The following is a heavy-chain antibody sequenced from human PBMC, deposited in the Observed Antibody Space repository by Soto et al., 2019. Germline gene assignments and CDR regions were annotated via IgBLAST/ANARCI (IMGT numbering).Heavy chain of an antibody. Sequence: GGSLRLSCAASGFTFSHSWMSWVRQAPGKGLEWVSVIYSGGSTYYADSVKGRFTISRDNSKNTLYLQMNSLRAEDTAVYYCARDRVESGYPEYFQHWGQGTLVTVSS. CDR1: GFTFSHSW. D-gene: IGHD3-22*01. CDR3: ARDRVESGYPEYFQH. J-gene: IGHJ1*01. V-gene: IGHV3-53*01. CDR2: IYSGGST.